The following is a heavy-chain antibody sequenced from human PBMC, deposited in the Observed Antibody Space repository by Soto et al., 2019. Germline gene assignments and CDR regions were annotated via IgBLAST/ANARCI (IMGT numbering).Heavy chain of an antibody. D-gene: IGHD4-17*01. CDR1: GFTFSSYS. J-gene: IGHJ4*02. V-gene: IGHV3-21*01. CDR3: ATPPPYGPEDY. CDR2: ISSSSSYI. Sequence: GGSLRLSCAASGFTFSSYSMNWVRQAPGKGLEWVSSISSSSSYIYYADSVKGRFTISRDNAKNSLYLQMNSLRAEDTAVYYCATPPPYGPEDYWGQGTLVTVSS.